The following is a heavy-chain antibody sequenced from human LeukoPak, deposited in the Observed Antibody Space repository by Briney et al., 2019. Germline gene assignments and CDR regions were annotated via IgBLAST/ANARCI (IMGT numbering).Heavy chain of an antibody. CDR3: ARGDASGRPGIGFDF. CDR1: GGSISYSY. D-gene: IGHD1-26*01. CDR2: FHDSEST. J-gene: IGHJ4*02. V-gene: IGHV4-59*01. Sequence: SETLSLTCTVSGGSISYSYWSWIRQPPGKGLEWIGFFHDSESTNYNPSLKSRVSISLDTSKNQVSLWLSSVTAADTAVYYCARGDASGRPGIGFDFWGQGTLVTVSS.